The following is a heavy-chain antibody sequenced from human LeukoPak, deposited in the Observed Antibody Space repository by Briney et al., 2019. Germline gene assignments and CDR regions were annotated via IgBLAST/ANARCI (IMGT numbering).Heavy chain of an antibody. CDR2: ISEDGAGT. CDR1: GITFDNYA. D-gene: IGHD3-3*01. V-gene: IGHV3-43*02. Sequence: GSPRLSCAASGITFDNYAMNWVRQAPGKGLEWVSLISEDGAGTYYADSVKGRFTISRDNGKNTLYLQMNSLRTEDTALYYCAKGFSILASHQYYYYHGMDVWGQGSTVTVSS. CDR3: AKGFSILASHQYYYYHGMDV. J-gene: IGHJ6*02.